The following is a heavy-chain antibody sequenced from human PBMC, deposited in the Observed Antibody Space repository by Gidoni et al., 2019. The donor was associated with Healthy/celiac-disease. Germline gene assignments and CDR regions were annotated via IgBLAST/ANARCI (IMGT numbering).Heavy chain of an antibody. CDR1: GFTVSSNY. CDR2: IYSGGST. D-gene: IGHD3-10*01. Sequence: EVQLVETGGGLIQPAGSLRLSCAASGFTVSSNYMSWVRQAPGKGLEWVSVIYSGGSTYYADSVKGRFTISRDNSKNTLYLQMNSLRAEDTAVYYCAAVWFGEPFDYWGQGTLVTVSS. V-gene: IGHV3-53*02. CDR3: AAVWFGEPFDY. J-gene: IGHJ4*02.